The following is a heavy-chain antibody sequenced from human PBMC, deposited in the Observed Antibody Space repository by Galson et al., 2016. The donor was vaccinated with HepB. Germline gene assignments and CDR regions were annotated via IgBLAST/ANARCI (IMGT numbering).Heavy chain of an antibody. CDR3: ARDNTILWFGELIGNAFDI. D-gene: IGHD3-10*01. Sequence: SLRLSCAASGFTFSSYAMHWVRQAPGKGLEWVAVISYDGSTKYYADSVKGRFTISRDNSKNTLYLQMNSPRAEDTAVYYCARDNTILWFGELIGNAFDIWGQGTLVTVSS. J-gene: IGHJ3*02. V-gene: IGHV3-30*04. CDR1: GFTFSSYA. CDR2: ISYDGSTK.